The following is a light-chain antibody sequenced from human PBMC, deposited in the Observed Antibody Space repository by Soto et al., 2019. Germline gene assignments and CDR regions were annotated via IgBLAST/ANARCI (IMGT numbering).Light chain of an antibody. V-gene: IGKV1-27*01. J-gene: IGKJ5*01. Sequence: DIRMTQSPSSLSASVGDRVTITCRASQGISNYLAWYQQKPGKVPKLLIYAASTLQSGVPSRFSGSGSGTDFTLTISSLQPEDVATYYGQKYTSSLITFGQGTRLEIK. CDR3: QKYTSSLIT. CDR1: QGISNY. CDR2: AAS.